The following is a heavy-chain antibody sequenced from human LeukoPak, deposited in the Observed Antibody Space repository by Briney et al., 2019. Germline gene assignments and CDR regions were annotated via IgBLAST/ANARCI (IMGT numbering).Heavy chain of an antibody. CDR2: ISGSGGST. CDR3: AKVSGYCTYGVCFSYY. D-gene: IGHD2-8*01. Sequence: GASLRLSCAASGFTFSSSAMSWVRQAPGKGLEWVSAISGSGGSTYYYADSVKGRFTISRDNSKNTLYLQMNSLRAEDTAVYYCAKVSGYCTYGVCFSYYWGQGTLVTVSS. V-gene: IGHV3-23*01. CDR1: GFTFSSSA. J-gene: IGHJ4*02.